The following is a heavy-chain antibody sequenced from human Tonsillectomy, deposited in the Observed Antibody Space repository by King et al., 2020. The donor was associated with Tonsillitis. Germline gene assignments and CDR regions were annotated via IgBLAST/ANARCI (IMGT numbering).Heavy chain of an antibody. V-gene: IGHV5-51*01. J-gene: IGHJ6*02. CDR2: IYPGDSDT. Sequence: QLVQSGAEVKKPGESLKFSCKGSGYSFTTYWIVWVRQMAGKGLEWMWRIYPGDSDTSYSPSFQGQVTISADKSISTAYLQWSSLKASDTAMYYCARVRRDYYYGMDVWGQGTTVTVSS. CDR3: ARVRRDYYYGMDV. CDR1: GYSFTTYW.